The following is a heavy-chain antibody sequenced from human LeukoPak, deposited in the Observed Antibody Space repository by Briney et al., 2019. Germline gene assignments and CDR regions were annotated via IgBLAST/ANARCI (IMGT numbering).Heavy chain of an antibody. Sequence: SETLSLTCTVSGGSISSYYWSWLRQPAGKGLEWIGRIYTSGSTNYNPSLTSRVTMSVDTSKNQFSLKLSSVTAADTAVYYCARGQIRGLGGNLGDWGQGTLVTVSS. CDR2: IYTSGST. CDR3: ARGQIRGLGGNLGD. CDR1: GGSISSYY. V-gene: IGHV4-4*07. J-gene: IGHJ4*02. D-gene: IGHD3-16*01.